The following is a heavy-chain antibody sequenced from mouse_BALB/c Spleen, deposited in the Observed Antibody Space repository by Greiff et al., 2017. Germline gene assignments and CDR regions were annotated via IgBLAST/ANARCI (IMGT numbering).Heavy chain of an antibody. CDR1: GFTFSSFG. Sequence: EVKLVESGGGLVQPGGSRKLSCAASGFTFSSFGMHWVRQAPEKGLEWVAYISSGSSTIYYADTVKGRFTISRDNPKNTLFLQMTSLRSEDTAMYYCARSGYGSRFDYWGQGTTLTVSS. D-gene: IGHD1-1*01. CDR3: ARSGYGSRFDY. J-gene: IGHJ2*01. V-gene: IGHV5-17*02. CDR2: ISSGSSTI.